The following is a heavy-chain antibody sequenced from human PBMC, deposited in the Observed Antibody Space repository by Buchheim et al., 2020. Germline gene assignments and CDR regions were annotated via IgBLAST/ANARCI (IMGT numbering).Heavy chain of an antibody. J-gene: IGHJ4*02. CDR3: ARVLTFYYDSLGSRTYYFDS. D-gene: IGHD3-22*01. V-gene: IGHV1-69*12. CDR1: GSPFRTTG. CDR2: ISPMFGAA. Sequence: QVYLVQSGAEVKEPGSSVKVSCQSSGSPFRTTGIGWVRQAPGQGLEWMGGISPMFGAANYAQRFQGRVTISAVESTSYAYMELSSLKSDDTAVYFCARVLTFYYDSLGSRTYYFDSWGQGTL.